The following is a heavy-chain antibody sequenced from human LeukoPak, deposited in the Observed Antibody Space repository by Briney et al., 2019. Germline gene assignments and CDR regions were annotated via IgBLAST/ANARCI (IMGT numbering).Heavy chain of an antibody. Sequence: PGGSLRLSCVASGFTFNSYNMNWVRQAPGKGLEWVSYISSDSTTIFYADSVKGRFTISRDNSKNTLYLQMNSLRAEDTAAYYCAGDRATSYFDYWGQGALVTISS. J-gene: IGHJ4*02. D-gene: IGHD1-26*01. CDR3: AGDRATSYFDY. V-gene: IGHV3-48*01. CDR2: ISSDSTTI. CDR1: GFTFNSYN.